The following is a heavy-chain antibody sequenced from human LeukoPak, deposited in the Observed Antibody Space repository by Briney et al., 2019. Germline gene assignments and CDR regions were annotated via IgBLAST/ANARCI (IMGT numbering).Heavy chain of an antibody. CDR3: ARGSYCSSTSCYTNWFDP. D-gene: IGHD2-2*02. V-gene: IGHV4-34*01. CDR1: GGSFSGYY. Sequence: PSETLSLTCAVYGGSFSGYYWSWIRQPPGKGLEWIGEINHSGSTNYNPSLKSRVTISVDTSKNQFSLKLSSVTAADTAVYYCARGSYCSSTSCYTNWFDPWGQGTLVTVSS. CDR2: INHSGST. J-gene: IGHJ5*02.